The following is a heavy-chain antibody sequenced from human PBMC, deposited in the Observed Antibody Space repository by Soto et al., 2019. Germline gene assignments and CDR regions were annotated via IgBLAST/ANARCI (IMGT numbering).Heavy chain of an antibody. CDR1: GFTFGSYG. D-gene: IGHD6-19*01. J-gene: IGHJ6*02. Sequence: QVQLVESGGGVVQPGRSLRLSCAASGFTFGSYGMHWVRQAPGKGLEWVAVISYDGRNKYYADAVKGRFTISRDNSKNTLYLQMSSLRAEDTAVYYCVKDGSSGWPYFYDMDVWGQGTTVTVSS. CDR2: ISYDGRNK. V-gene: IGHV3-30*18. CDR3: VKDGSSGWPYFYDMDV.